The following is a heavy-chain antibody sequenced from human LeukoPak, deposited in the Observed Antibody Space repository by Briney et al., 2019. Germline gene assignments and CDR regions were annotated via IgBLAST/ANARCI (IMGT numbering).Heavy chain of an antibody. CDR1: GGSISSGSYH. CDR2: IYTSGST. J-gene: IGHJ6*03. CDR3: ARVTCGGDGRAHYYSSHMTS. V-gene: IGHV4-61*02. Sequence: SETLSLTCTVSGGSISSGSYHWSWIRQPAGKGLEWIGRIYTSGSTKYNPSLKSRVTISVDTSKNQFSLKLSSVTAADTAVYYCARVTCGGDGRAHYYSSHMTSGAKGPRSPSP. D-gene: IGHD2-21*02.